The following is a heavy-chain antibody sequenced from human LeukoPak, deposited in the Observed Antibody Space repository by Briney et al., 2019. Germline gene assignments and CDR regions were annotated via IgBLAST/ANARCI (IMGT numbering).Heavy chain of an antibody. J-gene: IGHJ5*02. V-gene: IGHV1-46*01. CDR2: INPSGGSA. CDR3: ARGSPRYCSGGSCYGGGWFDP. D-gene: IGHD2-15*01. CDR1: GYTFTSYY. Sequence: GASVKVSCKASGYTFTSYYMHWVRQAPGQGLEWMGIINPSGGSASYAQKFQGRVTMTRDMSTSTVYMELSSLRSEDTAVYYCARGSPRYCSGGSCYGGGWFDPWGQGTLVTVSS.